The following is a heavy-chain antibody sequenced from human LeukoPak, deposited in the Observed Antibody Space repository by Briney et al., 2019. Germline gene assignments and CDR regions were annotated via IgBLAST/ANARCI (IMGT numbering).Heavy chain of an antibody. J-gene: IGHJ4*02. CDR2: INTDGSST. D-gene: IGHD6-19*01. CDR1: GFPFSRYW. CDR3: ARGGSSGWYYFDY. Sequence: GGSLRLSCAASGFPFSRYWMHWVRHAPGKGLVWVSRINTDGSSTTYADSVKGRFTISRDNSKNTLYLQMNSLRAEDTAVYYCARGGSSGWYYFDYWGQGTLVTVSS. V-gene: IGHV3-74*01.